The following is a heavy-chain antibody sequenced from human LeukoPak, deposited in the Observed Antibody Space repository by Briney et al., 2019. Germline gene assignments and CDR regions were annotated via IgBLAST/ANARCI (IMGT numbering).Heavy chain of an antibody. Sequence: PPGGSLRLSCAASGFTFSSYWMSWVRKAPGKGLEWVSGLSGSGSSTDYADSVKGRFTVSRDNSKNTLFLQMNSLRAEDTAIYYCAKERDYGPADYWGQGTLVTVSS. V-gene: IGHV3-23*01. D-gene: IGHD4/OR15-4a*01. CDR2: LSGSGSST. CDR1: GFTFSSYW. CDR3: AKERDYGPADY. J-gene: IGHJ4*02.